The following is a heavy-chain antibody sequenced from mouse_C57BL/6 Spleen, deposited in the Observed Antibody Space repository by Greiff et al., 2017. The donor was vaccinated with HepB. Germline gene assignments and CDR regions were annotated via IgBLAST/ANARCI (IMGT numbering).Heavy chain of an antibody. CDR1: GYAFSSYW. Sequence: VQLQQSGAELVKPGASVKISCKASGYAFSSYWMNWVKQRPGKGLEWIGQIYPGDGDTNYNGKFKGKATLTADKSSSTAYMQLSSLTSEDSAVYFCARPYGSSTWYFDVWGTGTTVTVSS. J-gene: IGHJ1*03. V-gene: IGHV1-80*01. CDR3: ARPYGSSTWYFDV. CDR2: IYPGDGDT. D-gene: IGHD1-1*01.